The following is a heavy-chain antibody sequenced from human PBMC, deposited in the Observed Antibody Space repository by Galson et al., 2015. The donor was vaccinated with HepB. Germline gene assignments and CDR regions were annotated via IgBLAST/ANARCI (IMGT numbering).Heavy chain of an antibody. CDR3: ASPVVVPAAVYYYYGMDV. V-gene: IGHV1-69*13. D-gene: IGHD2-2*01. Sequence: SVKVSCKASGGTFSSYAISWVRQAPGQGLEWMGGIIPIFGTANYAQKFQGRGTITADESTSTAYMELSSLRTEDTAVYYCASPVVVPAAVYYYYGMDVWGQGTTVTVSS. J-gene: IGHJ6*02. CDR2: IIPIFGTA. CDR1: GGTFSSYA.